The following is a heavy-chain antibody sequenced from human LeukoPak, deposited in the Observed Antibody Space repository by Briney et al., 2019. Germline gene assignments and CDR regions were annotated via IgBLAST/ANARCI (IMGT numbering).Heavy chain of an antibody. CDR1: GFTFSSYA. CDR2: ISGSGGST. J-gene: IGHJ4*02. V-gene: IGHV3-23*01. CDR3: ARLGCSGGSCYVFDY. Sequence: GGSLRLSCAASGFTFSSYAMSWVRQAPGKGLEWVSAISGSGGSTYYADSVKGRFTISRDNSKNTLYLQMNSLRAEDTAVYYCARLGCSGGSCYVFDYWGQGTLVTVSS. D-gene: IGHD2-15*01.